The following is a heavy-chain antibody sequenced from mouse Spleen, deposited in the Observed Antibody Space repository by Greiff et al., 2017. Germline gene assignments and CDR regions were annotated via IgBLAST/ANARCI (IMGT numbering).Heavy chain of an antibody. Sequence: VQLQQSGAELVKPGASVKVSCKASGYTFTSYWMHWVKQRPGQGLEWIGRIHPSDSDTNYNQKFKGKATLTVDKSSSTAYMQLSSLTSEDSAVYYCATSAYYYGSSYWYFDVWGTGTTVTVSS. CDR3: ATSAYYYGSSYWYFDV. D-gene: IGHD1-1*01. CDR2: IHPSDSDT. V-gene: IGHV1-74*01. CDR1: GYTFTSYW. J-gene: IGHJ1*03.